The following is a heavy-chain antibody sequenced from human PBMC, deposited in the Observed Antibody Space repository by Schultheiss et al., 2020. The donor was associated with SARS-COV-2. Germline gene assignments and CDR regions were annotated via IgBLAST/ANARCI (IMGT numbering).Heavy chain of an antibody. Sequence: GESLKISCAASGFTFSSYGMHWVRQAPGKGLEWVAVISYDGSNKYYADSVKGRFTISRDNSKNTLYLQMNSLRAEDTAVYYCAKVPRYYYDSSGYRSDAFDIWGQGTMVTVSS. V-gene: IGHV3-30*18. D-gene: IGHD3-22*01. J-gene: IGHJ3*02. CDR1: GFTFSSYG. CDR3: AKVPRYYYDSSGYRSDAFDI. CDR2: ISYDGSNK.